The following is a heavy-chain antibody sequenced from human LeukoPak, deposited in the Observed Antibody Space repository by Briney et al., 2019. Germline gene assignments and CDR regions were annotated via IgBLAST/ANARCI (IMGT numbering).Heavy chain of an antibody. V-gene: IGHV4-31*03. CDR2: IYYSGST. CDR1: GGSISSGGYY. J-gene: IGHJ4*02. Sequence: KPSETLSLTCTVSGGSISSGGYYWSWIRQHPGKGLEWIGYIYYSGSTYYNPSLKSRVTISVDTSKNQFSLKLNSVTAADTAVYYCASSPRMTALLFDHWGQGTLVTVSS. D-gene: IGHD2-21*02. CDR3: ASSPRMTALLFDH.